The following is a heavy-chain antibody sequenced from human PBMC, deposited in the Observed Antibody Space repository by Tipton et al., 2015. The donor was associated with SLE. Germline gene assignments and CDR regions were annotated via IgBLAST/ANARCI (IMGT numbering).Heavy chain of an antibody. V-gene: IGHV4-39*01. CDR3: ARLKLTYYFDV. D-gene: IGHD1-7*01. CDR1: GGSISSSSYY. J-gene: IGHJ2*01. CDR2: IYYSGST. Sequence: TLSLTCTVSGGSISSSSYYWGWIRQPPGKGLEWIGSIYYSGSTYYNPSLKSRVTISVDTSKNQFSLMLSSVTAADSAVYYCARLKLTYYFDVWGRGTLVTVS.